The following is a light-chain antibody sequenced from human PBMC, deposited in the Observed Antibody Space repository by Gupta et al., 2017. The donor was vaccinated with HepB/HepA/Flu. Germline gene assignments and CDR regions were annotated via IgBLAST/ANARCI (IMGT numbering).Light chain of an antibody. V-gene: IGKV3-15*01. J-gene: IGKJ1*01. Sequence: EIVMTQSPATLSVSPGERATLSCRASQSVSSNLAWYQQKPGQAPRLLIYGASTRATGIPARFSGSGSWTEFTLTISSLQSEDFAVYYCQQYNNWPPGWTFGQGTKVEIK. CDR2: GAS. CDR1: QSVSSN. CDR3: QQYNNWPPGWT.